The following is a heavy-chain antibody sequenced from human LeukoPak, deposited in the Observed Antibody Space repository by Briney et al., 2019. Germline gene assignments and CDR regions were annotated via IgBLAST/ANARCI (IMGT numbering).Heavy chain of an antibody. V-gene: IGHV1-2*04. CDR1: GYTFTGYY. CDR2: INPNSGGT. J-gene: IGHJ6*02. D-gene: IGHD3-10*01. CDR3: AREDVAGGSGSNYYYYGADV. Sequence: GASVKVSCKASGYTFTGYYMHWVRQAPGQGLEWMGWINPNSGGTNYAQKFQGWVTMTRDTSISTAYMELSRLRSDDTAVYYCAREDVAGGSGSNYYYYGADVWGQGTTVTVSS.